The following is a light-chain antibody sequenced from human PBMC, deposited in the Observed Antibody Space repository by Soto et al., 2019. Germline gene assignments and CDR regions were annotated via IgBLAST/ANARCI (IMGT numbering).Light chain of an antibody. V-gene: IGKV3-20*01. J-gene: IGKJ5*01. CDR3: QHYGRSPIT. Sequence: EIVWTQSPGTLSLSPGERATLSCRASQSVNSRLAWYQHKPGQAPRLLISGASSRATDIPDRFSGRGSATDFTLTISRLEPEDFALYYCQHYGRSPITFGQGTRLEIK. CDR1: QSVNSR. CDR2: GAS.